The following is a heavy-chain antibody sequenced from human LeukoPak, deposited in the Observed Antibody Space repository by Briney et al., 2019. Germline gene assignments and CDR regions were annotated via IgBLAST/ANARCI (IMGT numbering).Heavy chain of an antibody. V-gene: IGHV1-58*01. Sequence: SVKVSCKASGFTFTSSAVRWVRQARGQRLEWIGWIVVGSGNTNYAQKFQERVTITRDMSTSTAYMEPSSLRSEDTAVYYCAADAEIPLGFDYWGQGTLVNVSS. CDR2: IVVGSGNT. D-gene: IGHD5-18*01. CDR1: GFTFTSSA. CDR3: AADAEIPLGFDY. J-gene: IGHJ4*02.